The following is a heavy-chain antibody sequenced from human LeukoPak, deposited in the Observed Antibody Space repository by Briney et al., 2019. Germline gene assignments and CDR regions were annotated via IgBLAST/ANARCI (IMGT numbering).Heavy chain of an antibody. Sequence: PGRSLRLSCAASGFTFGSYGMHWVRQAPGKGLEWVAVISYDGSNKYYADSVKGRFTISRDNSKNTLYLQMNSLRAEDTAVYYCARDVYYDSSALNYWGQGTLVTVSS. D-gene: IGHD3-22*01. CDR1: GFTFGSYG. J-gene: IGHJ4*02. CDR3: ARDVYYDSSALNY. V-gene: IGHV3-30*03. CDR2: ISYDGSNK.